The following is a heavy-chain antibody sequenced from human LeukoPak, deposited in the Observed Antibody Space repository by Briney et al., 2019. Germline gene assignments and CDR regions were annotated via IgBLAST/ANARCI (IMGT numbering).Heavy chain of an antibody. D-gene: IGHD2-15*01. J-gene: IGHJ4*02. CDR3: ARDAHCSGGSCYINY. V-gene: IGHV4-39*07. CDR1: GGSISNYY. CDR2: IYYSGST. Sequence: SETLSLTCTVSGGSISNYYWSWIRQPPGKGLEWIGSIYYSGSTYYNPSLKSRVTISVDTSKNQFSLKLSSVTAADTAVYYCARDAHCSGGSCYINYWGQGTLVTVSS.